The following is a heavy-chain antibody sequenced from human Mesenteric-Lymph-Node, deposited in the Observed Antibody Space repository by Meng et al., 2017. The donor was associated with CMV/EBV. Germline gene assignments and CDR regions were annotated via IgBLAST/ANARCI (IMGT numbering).Heavy chain of an antibody. CDR1: GFTFSNSG. CDR2: ISGTSPTI. CDR3: ARVVPTANWNDLDY. J-gene: IGHJ4*01. Sequence: GGSLRLSCAASGFTFSNSGMNWVRQAPGKGLEWVSYISGTSPTIYYADSVKGRFTISRDNAKNSLYLQMNSLRAEDTAVYYCARVVPTANWNDLDYWGQGTLVTVS. V-gene: IGHV3-48*04. D-gene: IGHD1-20*01.